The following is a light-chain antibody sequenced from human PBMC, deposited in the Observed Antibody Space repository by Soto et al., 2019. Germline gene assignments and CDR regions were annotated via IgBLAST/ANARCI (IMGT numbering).Light chain of an antibody. CDR2: AAS. J-gene: IGKJ4*01. V-gene: IGKV1-39*01. Sequence: DIQMTQSPSSLSASVGERVIITCRASETITRYLNWYQSKPGKAPRLLISAASSLESGVPSRFSGSYSGTDFTLTSSSLQPEDFATYYCQQSYLNPLTFGGGTKVEMK. CDR1: ETITRY. CDR3: QQSYLNPLT.